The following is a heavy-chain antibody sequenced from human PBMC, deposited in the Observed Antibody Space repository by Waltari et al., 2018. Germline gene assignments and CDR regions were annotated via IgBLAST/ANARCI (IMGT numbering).Heavy chain of an antibody. CDR3: AAGFYPKSSSSGYYYDGTGSFDY. V-gene: IGHV1-24*01. D-gene: IGHD3-22*01. J-gene: IGHJ4*02. CDR1: GYTLTELS. CDR2: FDPEDGET. Sequence: VSGYTLTELSMHWVRQAPGKGLEWMGGFDPEDGETIYAQKFQGRVTMTEDTSTDTAYMELSSLRSEDTAVYYCAAGFYPKSSSSGYYYDGTGSFDYWGQGTLVTVSS.